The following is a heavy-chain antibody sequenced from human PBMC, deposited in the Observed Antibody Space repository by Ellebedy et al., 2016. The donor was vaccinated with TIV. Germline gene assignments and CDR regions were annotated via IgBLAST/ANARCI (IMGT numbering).Heavy chain of an antibody. Sequence: SETLSLTXSVSGDSIRSYFWGWIRQPPGEGLDCIGYISHSGRTNYSPSLKSRLTISSDTSKNQFSLQLRSVTAADTALYYCARMRSSGYLDYWGQGILVTVSS. V-gene: IGHV4-59*13. CDR2: ISHSGRT. D-gene: IGHD3-22*01. CDR3: ARMRSSGYLDY. J-gene: IGHJ4*02. CDR1: GDSIRSYF.